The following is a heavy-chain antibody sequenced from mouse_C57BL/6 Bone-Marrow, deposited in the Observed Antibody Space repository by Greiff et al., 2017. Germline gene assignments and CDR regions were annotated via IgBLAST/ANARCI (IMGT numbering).Heavy chain of an antibody. CDR1: GYTFTSYW. Sequence: VQLQQSGAELAKPGASVKLSCKASGYTFTSYWMHWVKQRPGRGLEWIGRIDPNSGGTKYNEKFKSKATLTVDKPSSTAYMQLSSLPSEDSAVYYCARSYYFLFFGVWGTGTTVTVSS. J-gene: IGHJ1*03. D-gene: IGHD1-1*01. CDR3: ARSYYFLFFGV. V-gene: IGHV1-72*01. CDR2: IDPNSGGT.